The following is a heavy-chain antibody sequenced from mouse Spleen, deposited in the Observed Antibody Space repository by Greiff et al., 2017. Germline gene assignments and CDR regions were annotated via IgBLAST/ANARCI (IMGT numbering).Heavy chain of an antibody. CDR3: ARGNKLGRYFDY. Sequence: QVQLQQSGAELVRPGASVKLSCKASGYTFTDYYINWVKQRPGQGLEWIARIYPGSGNTYYNEKFKGKATLTAEKSSSTAYMQLSSLTSEDSAVYFCARGNKLGRYFDYWGQGTTLTVSS. D-gene: IGHD4-1*01. CDR1: GYTFTDYY. V-gene: IGHV1-76*01. J-gene: IGHJ2*01. CDR2: IYPGSGNT.